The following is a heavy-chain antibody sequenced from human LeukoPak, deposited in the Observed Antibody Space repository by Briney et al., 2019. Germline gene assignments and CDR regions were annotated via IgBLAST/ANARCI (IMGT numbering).Heavy chain of an antibody. CDR2: INHSGST. CDR3: AETSYYGSGKDYFDY. J-gene: IGHJ4*02. D-gene: IGHD3-10*01. CDR1: GGSFSGYY. V-gene: IGHV4-34*01. Sequence: SETLSLTCAVYGGSFSGYYWSWIRQPPGKGLEWIGEINHSGSTNYNPSLKSRVTISVDTSKNQFSLKMSSVTAADTAVYYCAETSYYGSGKDYFDYWGQGTLVTVSS.